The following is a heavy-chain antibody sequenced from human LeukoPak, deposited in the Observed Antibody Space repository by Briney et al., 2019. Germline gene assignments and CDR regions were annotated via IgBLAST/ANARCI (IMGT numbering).Heavy chain of an antibody. V-gene: IGHV4-4*07. D-gene: IGHD3-3*01. CDR3: ARGGYDFWNGGGYYYYYYMDV. CDR2: IYTSGST. Sequence: TSETLSLTCTVSGGSISSYYWSWIRQPAGKGLEWIGRIYTSGSTNYNPSLKSRVTMSVDTSKNQFSLKLSSVTAADTAVYYCARGGYDFWNGGGYYYYYYMDVWGKGTTVTVSS. J-gene: IGHJ6*03. CDR1: GGSISSYY.